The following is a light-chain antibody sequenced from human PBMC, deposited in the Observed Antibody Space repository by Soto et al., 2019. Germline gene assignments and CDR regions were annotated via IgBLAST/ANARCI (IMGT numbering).Light chain of an antibody. CDR2: DAS. CDR1: QDITSY. V-gene: IGKV1-33*01. Sequence: DIQMTQSPSSLSASVGDRVTITCQASQDITSYLNWYQHKPGKAPKLLIYDASILEAAVPPRFSGSGSGTDITLTIISLQPVDVETYDRQHCDYLPIFGRGTTVDVK. CDR3: QHCDYLPI. J-gene: IGKJ3*01.